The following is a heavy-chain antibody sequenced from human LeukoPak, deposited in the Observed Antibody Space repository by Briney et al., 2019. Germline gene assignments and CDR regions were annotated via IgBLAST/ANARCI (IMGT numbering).Heavy chain of an antibody. CDR3: AKAKVGATAYYFDY. J-gene: IGHJ4*02. CDR1: VYTFTIYN. D-gene: IGHD1-26*01. Sequence: ASVKLSCNASVYTFTIYNINWVRHGTGQGLEWMRWMNPNSGNTGYAHKFQGRVTMTRNTSISTAYMELSSLRSEDTAVYYCAKAKVGATAYYFDYWGQGTLVTVSS. CDR2: MNPNSGNT. V-gene: IGHV1-8*02.